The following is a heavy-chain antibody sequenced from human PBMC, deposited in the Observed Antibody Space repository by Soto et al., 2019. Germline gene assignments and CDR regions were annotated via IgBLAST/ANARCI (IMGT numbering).Heavy chain of an antibody. CDR2: ISGSGGGT. Sequence: PGGSLRLSCAASGFSFGSYGMSWVRQAPGRGLEWVSTISGSGGGTYYADSVKGRFTISRDNSANSLYLQMNSLRVEDTAVYYCAKDPPQTGTTFGFWGQGTLVTISS. CDR3: AKDPPQTGTTFGF. V-gene: IGHV3-23*01. D-gene: IGHD1-1*01. J-gene: IGHJ4*02. CDR1: GFSFGSYG.